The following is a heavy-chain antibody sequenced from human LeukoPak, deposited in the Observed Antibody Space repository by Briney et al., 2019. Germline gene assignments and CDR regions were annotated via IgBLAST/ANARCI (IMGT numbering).Heavy chain of an antibody. CDR2: INPNSGGT. D-gene: IGHD2-15*01. Sequence: ASVKVSCKASGYTFTGYYMHWVRQAPGQGLEWMGWINPNSGGTNYAQKFQGRVTMTRDTSISTAYMELSRLRSDDTAVNYCARDSCSGGSCYSFFDYWGQGTLVTVSS. CDR1: GYTFTGYY. V-gene: IGHV1-2*02. J-gene: IGHJ4*02. CDR3: ARDSCSGGSCYSFFDY.